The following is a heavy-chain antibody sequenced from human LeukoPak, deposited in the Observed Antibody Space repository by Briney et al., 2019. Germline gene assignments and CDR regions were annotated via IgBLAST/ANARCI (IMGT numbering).Heavy chain of an antibody. CDR1: GGSFSGYY. Sequence: KPSDTLSLPCGVYGGSFSGYYWRWIRQPPAKGLEWIGETNHSGSTNHNPSLKSRVTISVDTSKHQFSLKLAAVSAADTAAYYCASRTDEYSGGSPRQASYYFDYWGRGTLFTVSS. V-gene: IGHV4-34*01. J-gene: IGHJ4*02. D-gene: IGHD2-15*01. CDR2: TNHSGST. CDR3: ASRTDEYSGGSPRQASYYFDY.